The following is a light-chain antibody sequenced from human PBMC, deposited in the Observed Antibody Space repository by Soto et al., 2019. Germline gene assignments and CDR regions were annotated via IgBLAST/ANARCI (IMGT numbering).Light chain of an antibody. CDR3: CSYAGSYSWV. Sequence: QSALTQPRSVSGSPGQSVTISCTGTSSDVGGYNYVSWYQQHPGEAPKLTIYDVGKRPSGVPDRFSGSKSGNTASLTISGLQAEDEADYYCCSYAGSYSWVFGGGTKVTVL. CDR1: SSDVGGYNY. CDR2: DVG. J-gene: IGLJ3*02. V-gene: IGLV2-11*01.